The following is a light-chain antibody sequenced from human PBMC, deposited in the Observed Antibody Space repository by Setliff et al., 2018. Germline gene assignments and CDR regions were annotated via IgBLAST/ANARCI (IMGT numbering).Light chain of an antibody. Sequence: SNELTQPPSVSVSPGQTASITCSGDKLGDKYACWYQQKPGQSPVLVIYQDSKRPSGIPERFSGSNSGNTATLTISGTQAMDEADYYCQAWDSSTAQAVFGTGTKVTVL. CDR2: QDS. J-gene: IGLJ1*01. CDR3: QAWDSSTAQAV. CDR1: KLGDKY. V-gene: IGLV3-1*01.